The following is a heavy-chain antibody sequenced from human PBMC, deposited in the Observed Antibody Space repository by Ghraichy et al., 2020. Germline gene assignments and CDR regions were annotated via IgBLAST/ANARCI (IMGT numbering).Heavy chain of an antibody. Sequence: ESLNISCTVSGGSISSYYWSWIRQPPGKGLEWIGYIYYSGSTNYNPSLKSRVTISVDTSKNQFSLKLSSVTAADTAVYYCARYDYGDYYFDYWGQGTLVTVSS. CDR3: ARYDYGDYYFDY. CDR1: GGSISSYY. CDR2: IYYSGST. D-gene: IGHD4-17*01. J-gene: IGHJ4*02. V-gene: IGHV4-59*01.